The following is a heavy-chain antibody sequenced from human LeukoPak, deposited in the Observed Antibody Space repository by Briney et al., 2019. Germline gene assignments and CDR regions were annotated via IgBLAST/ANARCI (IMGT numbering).Heavy chain of an antibody. CDR2: TYYSGST. J-gene: IGHJ4*02. CDR3: ARQGAGVPFDY. D-gene: IGHD3-10*01. CDR1: GGSIRSYY. Sequence: SETLSLTCTVSGGSIRSYYWSWIRQPPGKGLEWIGYTYYSGSTNYNPSLKSRVTISVDTSKNQFSLKLSSVTAADTAVYYCARQGAGVPFDYWGRGTLVTVSS. V-gene: IGHV4-59*08.